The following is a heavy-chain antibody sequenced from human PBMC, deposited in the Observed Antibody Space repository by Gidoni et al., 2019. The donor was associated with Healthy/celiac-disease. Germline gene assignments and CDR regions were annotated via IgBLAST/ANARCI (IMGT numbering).Heavy chain of an antibody. CDR3: ARGRKTTMVRGVIRGKFDP. J-gene: IGHJ5*02. CDR1: GGSFSGYY. CDR2: INHSGST. Sequence: QVQLQQWGAGLLKPSETLSLTCAVYGGSFSGYYWSWFRQPPGKGLEWIGEINHSGSTNYNPALKSRVTISGDTSKNQFSLKLSSVTAADTAVYYCARGRKTTMVRGVIRGKFDPWGQGTLVTVSS. V-gene: IGHV4-34*01. D-gene: IGHD3-10*01.